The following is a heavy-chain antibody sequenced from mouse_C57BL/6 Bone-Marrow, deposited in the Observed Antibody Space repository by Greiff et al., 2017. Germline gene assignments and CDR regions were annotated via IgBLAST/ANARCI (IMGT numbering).Heavy chain of an antibody. CDR1: GFSLSTFGMG. CDR3: ALIIPYYFGISWDY. J-gene: IGHJ2*01. V-gene: IGHV8-8*01. Sequence: QVTLKVSGPGILQPSQTLSLTCSFSGFSLSTFGMGVGWIRQPSGKGLVWLAHIWWDDDTSYNPALKSRHTLSTDTSKHQVFLKIANVATADTATYYFALIIPYYFGISWDYWGQGTTRTVSS. D-gene: IGHD1-1*01. CDR2: IWWDDDT.